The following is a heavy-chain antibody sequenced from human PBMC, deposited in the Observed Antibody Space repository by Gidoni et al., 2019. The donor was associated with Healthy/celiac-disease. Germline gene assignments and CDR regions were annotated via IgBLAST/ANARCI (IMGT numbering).Heavy chain of an antibody. Sequence: EVQLVESGGGLVQPGGSLKLSCAASGFTFSGSIMHWVRQASGKGLEWVGRIRSKGENYATTYAASVKGRFTISRDDSKNSAYLQMTSLRTEDTAVYYCTNQHRNLPDSWGQGTLVTVSS. CDR1: GFTFSGSI. J-gene: IGHJ5*01. CDR3: TNQHRNLPDS. D-gene: IGHD1-1*01. CDR2: IRSKGENYAT. V-gene: IGHV3-73*01.